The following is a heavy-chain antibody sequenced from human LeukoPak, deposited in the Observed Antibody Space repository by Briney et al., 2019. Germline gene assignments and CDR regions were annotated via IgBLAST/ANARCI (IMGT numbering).Heavy chain of an antibody. CDR3: ARLDSLWFGELLMSF. D-gene: IGHD3-10*01. CDR2: IYYSGST. Sequence: SFSSYWMSWVRQAPGKGLEWIGSIYYSGSTYYNPSLKSRVTISVDTSKNQFSLKLSSVTAADTAVYYCARLDSLWFGELLMSFWGQGTLVTVSS. V-gene: IGHV4-39*01. J-gene: IGHJ4*02. CDR1: SFSSYW.